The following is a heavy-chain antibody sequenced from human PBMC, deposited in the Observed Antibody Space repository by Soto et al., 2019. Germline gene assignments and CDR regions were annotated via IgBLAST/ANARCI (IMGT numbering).Heavy chain of an antibody. J-gene: IGHJ4*02. CDR1: GYSIGSSNW. D-gene: IGHD1-26*01. CDR3: ARREIQGPIDY. V-gene: IGHV4-28*01. CDR2: IYYSGTT. Sequence: SETLSLTCAVSGYSIGSSNWWGWIRQPPGKGLEWIGYIYYSGTTYYNPSLKSRVTMSVDTSKNQFSLKLTSVTAVDTAVYYCARREIQGPIDYWGRGTLVTVSS.